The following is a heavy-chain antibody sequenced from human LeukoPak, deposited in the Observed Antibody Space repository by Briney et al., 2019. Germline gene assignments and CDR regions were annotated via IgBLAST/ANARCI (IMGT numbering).Heavy chain of an antibody. J-gene: IGHJ4*02. Sequence: PGGSLRLSCAASGFTFSSYRMNWVRRAPGKGLEWVSSISSSSSYIYYADSVKGRFTISRDNAKKSLYLQMNSLRAEDTAVYYCARDHMKADVPLECWGQGTLVTVSS. D-gene: IGHD2-21*01. V-gene: IGHV3-21*01. CDR1: GFTFSSYR. CDR2: ISSSSSYI. CDR3: ARDHMKADVPLEC.